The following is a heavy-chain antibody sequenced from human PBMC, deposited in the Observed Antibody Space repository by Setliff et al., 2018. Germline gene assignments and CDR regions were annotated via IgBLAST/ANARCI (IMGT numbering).Heavy chain of an antibody. CDR2: IYYSGNT. Sequence: SETLSLTCTVSGGSISSGTYFWNWIRQHPGKGLEWIGYIYYSGNTYSNPSLKSRLTMSINTSKKQFSLTMNSMTAADTAVYYCARMSGFLYMDVWGKGTTVTVSS. D-gene: IGHD3-3*01. CDR1: GGSISSGTYF. J-gene: IGHJ6*03. CDR3: ARMSGFLYMDV. V-gene: IGHV4-31*03.